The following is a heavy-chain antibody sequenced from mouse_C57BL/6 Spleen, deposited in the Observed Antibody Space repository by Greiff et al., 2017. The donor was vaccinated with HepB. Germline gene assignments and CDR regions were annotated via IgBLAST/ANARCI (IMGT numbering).Heavy chain of an antibody. CDR2: IYPGSGNT. J-gene: IGHJ4*01. D-gene: IGHD2-4*01. CDR1: GYSFTSYY. CDR3: ARAYDYDDYYAMDY. V-gene: IGHV1-66*01. Sequence: QVQLQQSGPELVKPGASVKISCKASGYSFTSYYIHWVKQRPGQGLEWIGWIYPGSGNTKYNEKFKGKATLTADTSSSTAYMQLSSLTSEDSAVYYCARAYDYDDYYAMDYWGQGTSVTVSS.